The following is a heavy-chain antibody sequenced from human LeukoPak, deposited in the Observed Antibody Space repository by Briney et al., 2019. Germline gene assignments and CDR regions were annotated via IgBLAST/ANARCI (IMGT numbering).Heavy chain of an antibody. Sequence: PGGTLRLSCAASGFSFSDFYMSWIRQAPGMGLEWISYIGTRSNPIYYADSVKGRFTISRDDAKNSLYLQMNSLRDEDTAVYFCAREARGSGRDFDYWGQGILVTVSS. CDR3: AREARGSGRDFDY. J-gene: IGHJ4*02. CDR1: GFSFSDFY. V-gene: IGHV3-11*01. D-gene: IGHD1-26*01. CDR2: IGTRSNPI.